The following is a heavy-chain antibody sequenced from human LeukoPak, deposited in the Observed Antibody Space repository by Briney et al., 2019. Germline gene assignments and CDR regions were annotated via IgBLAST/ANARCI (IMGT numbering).Heavy chain of an antibody. D-gene: IGHD6-13*01. Sequence: GRSLRLSCAASGFTFSNYGMNWVRQAPGKGLEWVSYISSSSSSVYYAHSVKGRFTVSRDNAKNSLYLQMNSLGDEDTAGYCCTRGGSSRGDHWGQGILVTVSS. J-gene: IGHJ4*02. CDR2: ISSSSSSV. CDR1: GFTFSNYG. V-gene: IGHV3-48*02. CDR3: TRGGSSRGDH.